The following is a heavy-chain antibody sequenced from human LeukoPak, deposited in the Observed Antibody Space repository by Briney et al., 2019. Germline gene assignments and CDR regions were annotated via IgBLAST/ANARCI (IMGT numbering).Heavy chain of an antibody. CDR1: GYSISSGYY. Sequence: ESGPGRVKPSETLSLTCAVFGYSISSGYYWGWIRQPPGKGLEWIGSIYHSGSTYYNPSLKSRVTISVDSSKNQFSLKLSSATAADTAVYYCATIQPIDYWGQGTLVTVSS. CDR2: IYHSGST. D-gene: IGHD5-18*01. CDR3: ATIQPIDY. V-gene: IGHV4-38-2*01. J-gene: IGHJ4*02.